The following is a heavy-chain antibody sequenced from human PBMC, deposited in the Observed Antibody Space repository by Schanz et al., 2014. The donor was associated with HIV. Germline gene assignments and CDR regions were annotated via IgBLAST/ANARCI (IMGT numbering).Heavy chain of an antibody. Sequence: EVQLVESGGGLVQPGRSLRLSCAASGFTFDDYAMHWVRQAPGKGLEWVSGISWNSGIIGYADSVKGRFTISRDNSKNTLYLQMNSLRAEDTAVYYCARDWRPNYDFWSGSIGVIGMDVWGQGTTVTVAS. CDR2: ISWNSGII. CDR3: ARDWRPNYDFWSGSIGVIGMDV. D-gene: IGHD3-3*01. CDR1: GFTFDDYA. J-gene: IGHJ6*02. V-gene: IGHV3-9*01.